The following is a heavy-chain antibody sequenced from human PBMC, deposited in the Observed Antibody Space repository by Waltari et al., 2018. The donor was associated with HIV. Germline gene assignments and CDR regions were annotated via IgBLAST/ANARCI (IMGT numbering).Heavy chain of an antibody. J-gene: IGHJ2*01. CDR2: ISWNSGTI. Sequence: EVQLVESGGGLVQPGRSLRLSCAASGFTFDDYAMHWVRQAPGKGLEWVSGISWNSGTIGYADSVKGRFTISSDNAKNSLYLQMNSLRAEDTALYYCAKDKRSGYGGNSVWYFDLGGRGTLVTVSS. CDR1: GFTFDDYA. V-gene: IGHV3-9*01. CDR3: AKDKRSGYGGNSVWYFDL. D-gene: IGHD4-17*01.